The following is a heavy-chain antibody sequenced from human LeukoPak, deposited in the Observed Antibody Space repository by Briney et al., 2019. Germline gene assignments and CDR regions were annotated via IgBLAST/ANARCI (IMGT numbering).Heavy chain of an antibody. CDR1: GGSISSSRYS. J-gene: IGHJ4*02. D-gene: IGHD5-18*01. CDR2: IYDSGIT. Sequence: SETLSLTCTVSGGSISSSRYSWGWIRQPPGKGLEWIGTIYDSGITYYNPSLKSRVTISVDTSKNQFSLRLSSVTAADTAVYYCARVGFGGYSYGYVDFWGQGTLVTVSS. V-gene: IGHV4-39*01. CDR3: ARVGFGGYSYGYVDF.